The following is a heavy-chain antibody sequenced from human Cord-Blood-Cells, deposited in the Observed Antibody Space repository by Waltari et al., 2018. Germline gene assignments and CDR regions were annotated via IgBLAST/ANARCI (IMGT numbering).Heavy chain of an antibody. D-gene: IGHD6-13*01. J-gene: IGHJ4*02. V-gene: IGHV3-23*01. CDR1: GFTFSSYA. Sequence: EVQLLESGGGLVQPGGSLRLSCAASGFTFSSYAMSWVRQAPGKGVEWVSAISGSGGSTYYAYSVKGRFTISRDNSKNTLYLQMNSLRAEDTAVYYCAKGESSWYYFDYWGQGTLVTVSS. CDR2: ISGSGGST. CDR3: AKGESSWYYFDY.